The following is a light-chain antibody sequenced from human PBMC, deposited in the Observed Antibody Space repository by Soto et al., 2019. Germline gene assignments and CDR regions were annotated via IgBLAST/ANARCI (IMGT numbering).Light chain of an antibody. J-gene: IGKJ1*01. CDR3: HQYNNWPWT. CDR1: QRVSSH. V-gene: IGKV3-15*01. Sequence: ETVMTQSPVTLSVSPGDTATLSCRASQRVSSHLAWYQQKPGQAPRLLIYAASTRATGIPVRFSGSGSETECTLTIRSLQSEDSALYYCHQYNNWPWTFGQGTKVDIK. CDR2: AAS.